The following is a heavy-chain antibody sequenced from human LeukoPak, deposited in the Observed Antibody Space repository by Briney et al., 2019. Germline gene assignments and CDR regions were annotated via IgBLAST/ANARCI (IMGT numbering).Heavy chain of an antibody. CDR2: ISSSSSYI. Sequence: GGSLRLSCEVSGFTLSSYTMNWVRQAPGKGLEWVSSISSSSSYIYYADSVKGRFTISRDNARNSLYLQMNSLRAEDTAVYYCARDGSGYDDAFDIWGQGTMVTVSS. J-gene: IGHJ3*02. CDR3: ARDGSGYDDAFDI. CDR1: GFTLSSYT. V-gene: IGHV3-21*01. D-gene: IGHD3-10*01.